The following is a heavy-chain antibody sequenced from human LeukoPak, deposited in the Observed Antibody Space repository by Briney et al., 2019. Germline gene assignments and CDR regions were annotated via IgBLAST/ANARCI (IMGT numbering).Heavy chain of an antibody. Sequence: PGGSLRLSCAASGFTFSSYSMNWVRQAPGKGPEWVSSISSSSSYVYYADSVKGRFTISRDNAKNSLYLQMNSLRAEDTAVYYRARDTPGIAVAVFEGGYYYYYGMDVWGQGTTVTVSS. J-gene: IGHJ6*02. CDR3: ARDTPGIAVAVFEGGYYYYYGMDV. CDR1: GFTFSSYS. CDR2: ISSSSSYV. V-gene: IGHV3-21*01. D-gene: IGHD6-19*01.